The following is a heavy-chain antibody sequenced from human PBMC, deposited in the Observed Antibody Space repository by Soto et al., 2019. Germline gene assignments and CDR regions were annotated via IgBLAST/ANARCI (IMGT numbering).Heavy chain of an antibody. D-gene: IGHD5-12*01. J-gene: IGHJ4*02. Sequence: PWGSLRLSCAASGFTFSSHLMSWVRQAPGKGLEWVANIKQDGSEKNYVDSVKGRFTISRDNAKNSLYLQMDSLRVEDTAVYYCARDWRDGYNYCFDYWGQGTLVTVSS. CDR1: GFTFSSHL. CDR3: ARDWRDGYNYCFDY. CDR2: IKQDGSEK. V-gene: IGHV3-7*05.